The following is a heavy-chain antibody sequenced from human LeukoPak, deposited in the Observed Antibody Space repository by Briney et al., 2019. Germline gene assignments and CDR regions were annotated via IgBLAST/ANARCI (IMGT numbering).Heavy chain of an antibody. Sequence: GGSLRLSCAASGFTFSSYAMSWVRQAPGKGLEWVAFIRYDGSDKYYADSVKGRFTISRENAKNSLYLQMNSLRAGDTAVYYCTRGIREYQLLGSEYFDYWGQGTLVTVSS. V-gene: IGHV3-30*02. CDR2: IRYDGSDK. D-gene: IGHD2-2*01. J-gene: IGHJ4*02. CDR3: TRGIREYQLLGSEYFDY. CDR1: GFTFSSYA.